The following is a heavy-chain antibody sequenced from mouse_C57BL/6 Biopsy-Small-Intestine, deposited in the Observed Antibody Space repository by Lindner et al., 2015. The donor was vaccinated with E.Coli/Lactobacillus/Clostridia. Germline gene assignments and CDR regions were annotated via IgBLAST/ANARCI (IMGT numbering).Heavy chain of an antibody. Sequence: VQLQESGPELVKPGASVKISCKASGYSFTGYYMNWVKQSPEKSLEWIGEINPSTGGTTYNQKLKAKATLTVDKSSSTAYMQLKSLTSEDSAVYYCARWDYYGRGGYFDVWGTGTTVTVSS. CDR1: GYSFTGYY. D-gene: IGHD1-1*01. J-gene: IGHJ1*03. V-gene: IGHV1-42*01. CDR3: ARWDYYGRGGYFDV. CDR2: INPSTGGT.